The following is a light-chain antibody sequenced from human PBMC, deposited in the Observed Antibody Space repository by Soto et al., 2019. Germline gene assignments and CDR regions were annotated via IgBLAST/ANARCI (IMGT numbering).Light chain of an antibody. CDR3: CSYAGSSTGV. Sequence: QSALTQPASVSGSPGQSITISCTGTSSDVGSYNLVSWYQQHPGKAPKLMIYEVTKRPSGVSNRFSGSKSGNTASLTISGLQAEDEADYYCCSYAGSSTGVFGGGTTLTVL. CDR1: SSDVGSYNL. V-gene: IGLV2-23*02. J-gene: IGLJ2*01. CDR2: EVT.